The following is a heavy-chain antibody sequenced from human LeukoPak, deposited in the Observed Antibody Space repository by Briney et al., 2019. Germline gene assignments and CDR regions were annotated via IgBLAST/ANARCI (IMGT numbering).Heavy chain of an antibody. CDR1: GFTFSSYA. CDR3: ARAYYDSSGYYGGVDY. D-gene: IGHD3-22*01. Sequence: PGGSLRLSCAASGFTFSSYAMHWVRQAPGKGLEWVAVISYDGSNKYYADSVKGRFTISRDNSKNTLYLQMNSLRAEDTAVYYCARAYYDSSGYYGGVDYWGQGTLVTVSS. J-gene: IGHJ4*02. V-gene: IGHV3-30-3*01. CDR2: ISYDGSNK.